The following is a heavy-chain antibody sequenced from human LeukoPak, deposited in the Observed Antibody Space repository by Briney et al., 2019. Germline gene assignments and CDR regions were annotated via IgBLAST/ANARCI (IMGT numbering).Heavy chain of an antibody. V-gene: IGHV1-2*02. D-gene: IGHD2-21*01. Sequence: GASVNVSCKTSVYTFTNYYVHGVRQPPGQGLDGMGNIIPDSGGADYDQRFQGRVTMTRDKSISTVYMELSSLRSDDTAVYYCSTEDKYCGGANCGKYWGQGTLVTVSS. CDR3: STEDKYCGGANCGKY. CDR2: IIPDSGGA. J-gene: IGHJ4*02. CDR1: VYTFTNYY.